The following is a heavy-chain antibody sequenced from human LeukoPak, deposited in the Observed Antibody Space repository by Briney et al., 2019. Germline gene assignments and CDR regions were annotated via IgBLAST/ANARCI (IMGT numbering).Heavy chain of an antibody. J-gene: IGHJ4*02. D-gene: IGHD3-9*01. Sequence: ASVKVSCKASGGTFSSYAISWVRQAPGQGLEWMGGIIPIFGTANYAQKFQGRVTITADESTSTAYMELSSLRSEDTAVYYCARSSYYDILTGIDYWGRGTLVTVSS. V-gene: IGHV1-69*13. CDR2: IIPIFGTA. CDR1: GGTFSSYA. CDR3: ARSSYYDILTGIDY.